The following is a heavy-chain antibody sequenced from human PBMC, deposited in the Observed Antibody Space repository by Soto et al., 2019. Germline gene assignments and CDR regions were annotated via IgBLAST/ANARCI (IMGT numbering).Heavy chain of an antibody. J-gene: IGHJ6*02. V-gene: IGHV5-51*01. CDR3: ARRSQASSWYYYYYGMDV. Sequence: LGESLKISCKGSGYSFTSYWIGWVRQMPGKGLEWMGIIYPGDSDTRYSPSFQGQVTISADKSISTAYLQWSSLKASDTAMYYCARRSQASSWYYYYYGMDVWGQGTTVTVSS. CDR1: GYSFTSYW. D-gene: IGHD6-13*01. CDR2: IYPGDSDT.